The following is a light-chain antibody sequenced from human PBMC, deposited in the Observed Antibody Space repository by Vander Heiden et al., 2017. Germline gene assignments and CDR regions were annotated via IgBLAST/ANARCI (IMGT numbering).Light chain of an antibody. J-gene: IGKJ1*01. Sequence: DIVMTQSPDSLAVSLGERATINCKSSQSVLSSSNNKNYLAWYQQKPGQPPKLLIYWASTRESGVPDRFSGSGSGTDFTFTISSLQAEDVAVYYCQQYYSRFRRFGQGTKVEFK. CDR3: QQYYSRFRR. CDR1: QSVLSSSNNKNY. CDR2: WAS. V-gene: IGKV4-1*01.